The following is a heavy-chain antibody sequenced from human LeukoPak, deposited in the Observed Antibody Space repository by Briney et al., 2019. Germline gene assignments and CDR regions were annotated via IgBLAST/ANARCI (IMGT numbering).Heavy chain of an antibody. Sequence: SETLSLTCTVSGGSIKNSYCSWIRQPAGKGLEWIGRIYTSGSTNYNPSLKSRVTMSIDTSKNQFSLGLTSVTAADTAVYYCAREKYSSSWDALDDAFDIWGQGTMVTVS. D-gene: IGHD6-13*01. J-gene: IGHJ3*02. CDR3: AREKYSSSWDALDDAFDI. CDR2: IYTSGST. V-gene: IGHV4-4*07. CDR1: GGSIKNSY.